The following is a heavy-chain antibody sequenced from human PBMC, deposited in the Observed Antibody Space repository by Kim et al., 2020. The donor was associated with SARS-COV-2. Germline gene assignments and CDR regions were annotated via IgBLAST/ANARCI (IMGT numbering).Heavy chain of an antibody. CDR3: AKDESRVYYYDSSGYNFDY. D-gene: IGHD3-22*01. CDR2: ISYDGSNK. Sequence: GGSLRLSCAASGFTFSSYGMHWVRQAPGKGLEWVAVISYDGSNKYYADSVKGRFTISRDNSKNTLYLQMNSLRGEDTAVYYCAKDESRVYYYDSSGYNFDYWGQGALVTVSA. J-gene: IGHJ4*02. CDR1: GFTFSSYG. V-gene: IGHV3-30*18.